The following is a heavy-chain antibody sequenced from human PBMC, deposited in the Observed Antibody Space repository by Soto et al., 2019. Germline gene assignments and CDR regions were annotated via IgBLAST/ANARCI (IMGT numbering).Heavy chain of an antibody. CDR3: VNTGYSYDPFAY. D-gene: IGHD5-18*01. CDR2: IFWNDDE. CDR1: GFSLTTYGVG. Sequence: SGPTLVNPTQTLTLTCTFSGFSLTTYGVGVGWIRQPPGKALEWLALIFWNDDERYSPSLKSRLTITKDTSKNQVVFTMTNMDPVDTATYFCVNTGYSYDPFAYPGRGTRVTVSS. J-gene: IGHJ4*02. V-gene: IGHV2-5*01.